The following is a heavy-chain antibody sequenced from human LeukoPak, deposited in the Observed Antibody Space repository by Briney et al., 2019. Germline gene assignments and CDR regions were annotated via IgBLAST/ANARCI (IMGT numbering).Heavy chain of an antibody. CDR1: GFTFSSYA. V-gene: IGHV3-23*01. Sequence: GGSLRLSCAASGFTFSSYAMSWVRQAPGKGLEWVSAISGSGGSTYYADSVKGRFTISRDNSKNTLYLQMNSLRAEDTAVYYCAKEEGYCSGGSCSDGAFDIWGQGTMVTVSS. CDR2: ISGSGGST. D-gene: IGHD2-15*01. J-gene: IGHJ3*02. CDR3: AKEEGYCSGGSCSDGAFDI.